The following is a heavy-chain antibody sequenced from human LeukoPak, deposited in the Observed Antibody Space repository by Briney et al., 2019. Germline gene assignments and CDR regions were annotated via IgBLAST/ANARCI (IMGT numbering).Heavy chain of an antibody. V-gene: IGHV1-69*02. D-gene: IGHD3-10*01. CDR2: IIPILGIA. CDR3: ARGGQLGEYYYGMDV. Sequence: ASVNLCCTASGATFSIYTISWVRQAPGQGLEWMGRIIPILGIANYAQKFQGRVMITADISTSTAYMELSSLRSEDTAVYYCARGGQLGEYYYGMDVWGQGTTVTVSS. CDR1: GATFSIYT. J-gene: IGHJ6*02.